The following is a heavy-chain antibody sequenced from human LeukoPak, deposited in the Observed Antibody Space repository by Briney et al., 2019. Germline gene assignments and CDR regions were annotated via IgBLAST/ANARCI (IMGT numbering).Heavy chain of an antibody. CDR1: GGSFSGYY. J-gene: IGHJ6*03. V-gene: IGHV4-34*01. D-gene: IGHD2-15*01. Sequence: SETLSLTCAVYGGSFSGYYWSWIRQPPGKGLEWIGEINHSGSTNYNPSLKSRVTISVDTSKNQFSLKLSSVTAADTAVYYCAREARVVVVAATPAWSSGTKYYYYMDVWGKGTTVTVSS. CDR2: INHSGST. CDR3: AREARVVVVAATPAWSSGTKYYYYMDV.